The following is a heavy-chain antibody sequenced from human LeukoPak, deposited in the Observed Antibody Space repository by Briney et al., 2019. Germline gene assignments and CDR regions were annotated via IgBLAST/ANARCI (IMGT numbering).Heavy chain of an antibody. CDR1: GGSISSSSYY. CDR2: IYYSGST. V-gene: IGHV4-39*07. Sequence: SETLSLTCTVSGGSISSSSYYWGWIRQPPGKGLEWIGSIYYSGSTYYNPSLKSRVTIPVDTSKNQFSLKLSSVTAADTAVYYCARVYYGSGSYYHYFDYWGQGTLVTVSS. D-gene: IGHD3-10*01. CDR3: ARVYYGSGSYYHYFDY. J-gene: IGHJ4*02.